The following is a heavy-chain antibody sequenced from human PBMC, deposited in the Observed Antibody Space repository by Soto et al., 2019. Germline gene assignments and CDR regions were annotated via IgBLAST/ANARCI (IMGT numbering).Heavy chain of an antibody. V-gene: IGHV2-26*01. D-gene: IGHD3-10*01. Sequence: QVTLKESGPVLVKPTETLTLTCTVSGFSLSNTRMGVSWIRQPPGKALEWLAHIFSNDEKSYSTSLKSRHTISKDTSKSQVVLSMTNMDPVDTATYYCTRIEKGSATYTWGQGTLVTVSS. CDR3: TRIEKGSATYT. CDR2: IFSNDEK. J-gene: IGHJ5*02. CDR1: GFSLSNTRMG.